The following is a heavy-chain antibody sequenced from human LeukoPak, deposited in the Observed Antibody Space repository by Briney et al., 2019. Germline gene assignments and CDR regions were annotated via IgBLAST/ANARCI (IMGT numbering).Heavy chain of an antibody. D-gene: IGHD5-24*01. CDR3: ARGPRWYGMGV. Sequence: GGSLRLSCAASGFTVSSNYMSWVRQAPGQGLEWVSVIYSGGSTYYADSVKGRFTISRANSKNTLYLQMNSLRAEDTAVYYCARGPRWYGMGVWGQGTTVTVSS. V-gene: IGHV3-53*01. J-gene: IGHJ6*02. CDR2: IYSGGST. CDR1: GFTVSSNY.